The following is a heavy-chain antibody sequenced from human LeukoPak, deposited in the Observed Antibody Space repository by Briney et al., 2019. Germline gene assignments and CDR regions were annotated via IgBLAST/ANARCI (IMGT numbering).Heavy chain of an antibody. CDR1: GGSISSSSYY. J-gene: IGHJ6*02. CDR2: IYYSGST. Sequence: SETLSLTCTVSGGSISSSSYYWGWIRQPPGKGLGWIGSIYYSGSTYYNPSLKSRVTISVDTSKNQFSLKLSSVTAADTAVYYCARHPLVVAATNYYYGMDVWGQGTTVTVSS. V-gene: IGHV4-39*01. CDR3: ARHPLVVAATNYYYGMDV. D-gene: IGHD2-15*01.